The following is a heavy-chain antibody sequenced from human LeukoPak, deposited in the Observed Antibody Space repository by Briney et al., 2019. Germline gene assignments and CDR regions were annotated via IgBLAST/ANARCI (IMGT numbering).Heavy chain of an antibody. CDR1: GGSFSGYY. J-gene: IGHJ5*02. Sequence: SETLSLTCVVYGGSFSGYYWSWIRQPPGKGLEWIGEISHSGSTNYNPSLKSRVTISVDTSKNQFSLKLSSVTAADTAVYCCARVWQQLPHNWFDPWGQGTLVTVSS. CDR3: ARVWQQLPHNWFDP. CDR2: ISHSGST. V-gene: IGHV4-34*01. D-gene: IGHD6-13*01.